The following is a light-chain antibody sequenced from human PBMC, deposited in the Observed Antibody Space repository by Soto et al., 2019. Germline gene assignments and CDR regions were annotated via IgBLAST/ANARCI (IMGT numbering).Light chain of an antibody. CDR1: QSVSSN. CDR2: GAS. Sequence: IVLTQSPGTLSLSPGERATLSCRASQSVSSNLAWYQQKPGQAPRLLIYGASTRATGIPARFSGTGSGTEITLTISSLQSEDSALYYCQHSNNWPPGRTFGQGTKVDIK. V-gene: IGKV3-15*01. CDR3: QHSNNWPPGRT. J-gene: IGKJ1*01.